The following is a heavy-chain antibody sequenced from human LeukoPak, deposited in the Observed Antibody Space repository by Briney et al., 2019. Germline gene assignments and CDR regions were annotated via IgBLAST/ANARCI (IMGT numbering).Heavy chain of an antibody. D-gene: IGHD5-18*01. Sequence: AAALKISCKGAGSCITSYWNGWGRQLPGEGLVGMVIIYPGDSDTSYSPSFQGQVTISADKSISTAYLQWSSLKASDTAMYYCATETTAMVQGRAFDIWGQGTMVTVSS. CDR2: IYPGDSDT. CDR1: GSCITSYW. V-gene: IGHV5-51*01. J-gene: IGHJ3*02. CDR3: ATETTAMVQGRAFDI.